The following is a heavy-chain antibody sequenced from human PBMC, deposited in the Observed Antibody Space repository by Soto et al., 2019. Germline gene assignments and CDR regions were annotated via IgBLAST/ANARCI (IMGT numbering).Heavy chain of an antibody. Sequence: ELFLQESGGDLVQPGGFLRLSCVASGFKFSMFGMNWVRQAPGKGLEWIAYISSSSATIIYGGSVEGRFTVSRDNAENSLFLQMKSLRDEDTAVYYRARDKGGTVAGFNWFDPWGHGTPVTVST. D-gene: IGHD6-19*01. CDR1: GFKFSMFG. J-gene: IGHJ5*02. V-gene: IGHV3-48*02. CDR3: ARDKGGTVAGFNWFDP. CDR2: ISSSSATI.